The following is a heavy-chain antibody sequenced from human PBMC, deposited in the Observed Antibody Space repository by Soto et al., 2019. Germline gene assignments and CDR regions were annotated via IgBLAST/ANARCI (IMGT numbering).Heavy chain of an antibody. D-gene: IGHD3-3*01. Sequence: VSVKVFCKASGYTFTGYYMHWVRQAPGQGLEWMGWINPNSGGTNYAQKFQGWVTMTRDTSISTAYMELSRLRSDDTAVYYCARSEDFWSGYSPDVWFDPWGQGTLVTVSS. V-gene: IGHV1-2*04. CDR2: INPNSGGT. CDR1: GYTFTGYY. CDR3: ARSEDFWSGYSPDVWFDP. J-gene: IGHJ5*02.